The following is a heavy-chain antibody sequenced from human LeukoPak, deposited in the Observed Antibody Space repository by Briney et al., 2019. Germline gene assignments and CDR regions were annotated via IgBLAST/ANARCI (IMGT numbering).Heavy chain of an antibody. D-gene: IGHD1-14*01. CDR1: GYTFTGYY. CDR3: ARGRRYGDY. J-gene: IGHJ4*02. V-gene: IGHV1-2*02. Sequence: ASVKVSCTPSGYTFTGYYIQWVRQAPRQGLEWMGWINPSSGGTNYAQKFQGRATMTRDTSISTAYMELSRLRSDDTAVYYCARGRRYGDYWGQGTLVTVSS. CDR2: INPSSGGT.